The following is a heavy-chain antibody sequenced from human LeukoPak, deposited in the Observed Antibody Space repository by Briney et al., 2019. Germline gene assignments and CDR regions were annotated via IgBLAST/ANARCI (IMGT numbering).Heavy chain of an antibody. CDR2: IYSDASST. CDR1: GFTFSTYW. D-gene: IGHD3-9*01. V-gene: IGHV3-74*01. Sequence: GGSLRPSCAASGFTFSTYWMHWVRQAPGKGLVWVSLIYSDASSTSYADSVKGRFTISRDNAKNTLYLQMNSLRADDTAVYYCVRGPVLQYFDWLFDYWGQGTLVTVSS. J-gene: IGHJ4*02. CDR3: VRGPVLQYFDWLFDY.